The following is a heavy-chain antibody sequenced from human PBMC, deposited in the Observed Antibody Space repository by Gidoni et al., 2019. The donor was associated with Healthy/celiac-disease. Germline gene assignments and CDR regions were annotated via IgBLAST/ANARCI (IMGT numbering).Heavy chain of an antibody. CDR3: ARTQYSSGWYYY. J-gene: IGHJ4*02. D-gene: IGHD6-19*01. Sequence: QVQLQESGPGLVKPSETLSLTCTVSGGSISSYYWSWIRQPPGKGLEWIGYIYYSGSTNYNPSLKSRVTISVDTSKNQFSLKLSSVTAADTAVYYCARTQYSSGWYYYWGQGTLVTVSS. CDR1: GGSISSYY. V-gene: IGHV4-59*01. CDR2: IYYSGST.